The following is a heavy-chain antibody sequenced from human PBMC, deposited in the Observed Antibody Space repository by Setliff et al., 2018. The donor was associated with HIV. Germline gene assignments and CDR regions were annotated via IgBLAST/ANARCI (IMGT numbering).Heavy chain of an antibody. CDR3: VRLTADRTNYYYYMDV. Sequence: ASVKVSCKASGYTFTGYYLHWVRQAPGQGLEWMGWIDSNNGNRNFAQKFRGRVTMTTDISTNTAYMEVRGLSFDDTAVYYCVRLTADRTNYYYYMDVWGKGTTVTVSS. D-gene: IGHD2-8*01. J-gene: IGHJ6*03. CDR1: GYTFTGYY. CDR2: IDSNNGNR. V-gene: IGHV1-18*04.